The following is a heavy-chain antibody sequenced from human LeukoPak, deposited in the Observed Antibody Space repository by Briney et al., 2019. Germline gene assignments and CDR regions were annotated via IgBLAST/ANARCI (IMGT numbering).Heavy chain of an antibody. J-gene: IGHJ4*02. D-gene: IGHD4-17*01. CDR2: IKQDGVEK. CDR3: ARSTTVTQNPFDY. Sequence: GGSLRLSCTASKFIFSDYWMTWVRQAPGKGLEWVANIKQDGVEKNYVDSVKGRFTISRDNAKNSLYLQMNSLRAEDTAMYYCARSTTVTQNPFDYWGQGTLVTVSS. CDR1: KFIFSDYW. V-gene: IGHV3-7*01.